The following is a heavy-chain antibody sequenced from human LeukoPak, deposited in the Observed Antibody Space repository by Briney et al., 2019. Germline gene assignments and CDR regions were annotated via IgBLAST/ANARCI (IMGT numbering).Heavy chain of an antibody. CDR3: ARGGGYSGYDFGY. J-gene: IGHJ4*02. D-gene: IGHD5-12*01. Sequence: SETLSLTCTVSGGSISSYYWSWIRKPPGKGLEWIGYIYYSGSTNYNPSLKRRVTISVDTSKNQFSLNLSSVTAADTAVYYCARGGGYSGYDFGYWGQGTLVTVSS. CDR2: IYYSGST. V-gene: IGHV4-59*01. CDR1: GGSISSYY.